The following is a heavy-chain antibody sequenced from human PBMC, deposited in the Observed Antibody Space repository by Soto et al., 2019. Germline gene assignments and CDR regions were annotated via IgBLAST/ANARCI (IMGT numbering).Heavy chain of an antibody. CDR3: AVKGLELQRAFDI. V-gene: IGHV4-31*03. D-gene: IGHD1-7*01. J-gene: IGHJ3*02. Sequence: QVQLQESGPGLVKPSQTLSLTCTVSGGSISSGGYYWSWIRQHPGKGLEWIGYIYYSGTTYYNPSLKSRVIISVDTSKNQFSLKLSSVTAADTAVYYCAVKGLELQRAFDIWGQGTLVTVSS. CDR1: GGSISSGGYY. CDR2: IYYSGTT.